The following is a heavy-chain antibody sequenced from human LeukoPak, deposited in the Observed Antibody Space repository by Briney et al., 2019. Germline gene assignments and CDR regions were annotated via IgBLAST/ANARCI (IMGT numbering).Heavy chain of an antibody. CDR3: ARWSCGSGGDCHEFGH. Sequence: PSETLSLTCTVSGGPVRSYYWSWIRQPQSPGKGLEWIGYVHYSGSTNYNPSLKSRVTISMDMSKNQISLRLRSVTAADTAVYYCARWSCGSGGDCHEFGHWGQGTLVTVSS. CDR2: VHYSGST. D-gene: IGHD2-21*02. CDR1: GGPVRSYY. V-gene: IGHV4-59*02. J-gene: IGHJ4*02.